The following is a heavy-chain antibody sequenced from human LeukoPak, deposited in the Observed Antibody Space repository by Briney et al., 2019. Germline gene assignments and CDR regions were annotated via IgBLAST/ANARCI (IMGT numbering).Heavy chain of an antibody. CDR3: ATLRYSSSWLNY. D-gene: IGHD6-13*01. Sequence: SETLSLTCAVYGGSFSGYFWSWIRQPPGKGLEWIGEINHSGSTNYNPSLKSRVTISLDTSKNQFSLRLSSVTAADTAVYYCATLRYSSSWLNYWGQGTLVTVSS. V-gene: IGHV4-34*01. J-gene: IGHJ4*02. CDR2: INHSGST. CDR1: GGSFSGYF.